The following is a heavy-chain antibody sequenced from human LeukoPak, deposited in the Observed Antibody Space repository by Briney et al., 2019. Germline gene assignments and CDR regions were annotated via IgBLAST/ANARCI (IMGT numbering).Heavy chain of an antibody. Sequence: ASVKVSCKASGYTFTGYYMHWVRQAPGQGLEWMGWINPNSGGTNYAQKFQGRATMTRDTSISTAYMELSRLRSDDTAVYYCARIPIAAAASKRFDYWGQGTLVTVSS. V-gene: IGHV1-2*02. D-gene: IGHD6-13*01. CDR2: INPNSGGT. CDR1: GYTFTGYY. J-gene: IGHJ4*02. CDR3: ARIPIAAAASKRFDY.